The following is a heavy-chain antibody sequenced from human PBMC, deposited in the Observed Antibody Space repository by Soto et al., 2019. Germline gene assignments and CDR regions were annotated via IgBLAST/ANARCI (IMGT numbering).Heavy chain of an antibody. CDR2: IIPIFGTA. CDR1: GGTFSSYA. CDR3: ARSPYCSGGSCYGDKYYFDY. D-gene: IGHD2-15*01. V-gene: IGHV1-69*12. J-gene: IGHJ4*02. Sequence: QVQLVQSGAEVKKPGSSVKVSCTASGGTFSSYAISWVRQAPGQGLEWMGGIIPIFGTANYAQKFQGRVTITADESTSTAYMELSSLRSDDTAVYYCARSPYCSGGSCYGDKYYFDYWGQGTLVTVSS.